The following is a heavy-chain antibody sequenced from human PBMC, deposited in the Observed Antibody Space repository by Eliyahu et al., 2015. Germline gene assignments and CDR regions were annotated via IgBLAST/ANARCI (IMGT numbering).Heavy chain of an antibody. CDR1: GFTFSSYA. D-gene: IGHD1-26*01. Sequence: EVQLLESGGGLVQPGGSLRPSXXAXGFTFSSYAMXWVRQGPGKGLEWVSAISGSGGSTYYADSVKGRFTISRDNSKNTLYLQMNSLRAEDTAVYYCAKDGSGSYRQLSDYWGQGTLVTVSS. CDR2: ISGSGGST. CDR3: AKDGSGSYRQLSDY. V-gene: IGHV3-23*01. J-gene: IGHJ4*02.